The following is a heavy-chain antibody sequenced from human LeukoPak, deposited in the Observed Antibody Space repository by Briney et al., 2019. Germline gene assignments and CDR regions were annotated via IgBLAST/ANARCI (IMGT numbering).Heavy chain of an antibody. CDR3: ARDRAVAGYDAFDI. V-gene: IGHV4-59*11. J-gene: IGHJ3*02. D-gene: IGHD6-19*01. CDR2: IYYSGST. Sequence: SETLSLTCTVSGGSISSHYWSWIQQPPGKGLEWIGYIYYSGSTNYNPSLKSRVTISVDTSKNQFSLKLSSVTAADTAVYYCARDRAVAGYDAFDIWGQGTMVTVSS. CDR1: GGSISSHY.